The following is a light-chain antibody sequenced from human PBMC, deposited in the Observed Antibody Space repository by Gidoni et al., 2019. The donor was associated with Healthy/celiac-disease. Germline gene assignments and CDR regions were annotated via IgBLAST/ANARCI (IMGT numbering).Light chain of an antibody. Sequence: QSALTQPASVSGSPGQSITISCTGTSSDIGGHNYVSWYQQHPGKAPKLMISEVSNRPSGVSNRFSASKSGNTASLTISGLQAEDEADYYCSSYTSSSTRVFGGGTKLTVL. V-gene: IGLV2-14*01. CDR2: EVS. CDR3: SSYTSSSTRV. J-gene: IGLJ3*02. CDR1: SSDIGGHNY.